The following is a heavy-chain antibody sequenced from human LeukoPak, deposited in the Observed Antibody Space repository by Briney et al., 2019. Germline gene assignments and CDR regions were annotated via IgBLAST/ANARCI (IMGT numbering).Heavy chain of an antibody. J-gene: IGHJ5*02. CDR2: ISAYNGNT. CDR3: ARDGDLYPRGSGYNWFDP. D-gene: IGHD7-27*01. CDR1: GYTFTSYG. V-gene: IGHV1-18*01. Sequence: VASVKVSCKASGYTFTSYGISWVRQAPGQGLEWMGWISAYNGNTNYAQKLQGRVTMTTDTSTSTAYMELRSLRSDDTAVYYCARDGDLYPRGSGYNWFDPWGQGTLVTVSS.